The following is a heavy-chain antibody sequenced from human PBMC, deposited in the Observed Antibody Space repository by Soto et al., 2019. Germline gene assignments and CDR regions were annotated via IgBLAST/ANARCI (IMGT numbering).Heavy chain of an antibody. CDR1: GFTFSSYG. J-gene: IGHJ4*02. D-gene: IGHD3-22*01. Sequence: QVQLVESGGGVVQPGRSLRLSCAASGFTFSSYGMHWVRQAPGKGLEWVAVISYDGSNKDYADSVKGRFTISRDNSKNTLYLQMNSLRAEDTAVYYCAKARPVVYDSRGLLDYWGQGTLVTVSS. CDR2: ISYDGSNK. CDR3: AKARPVVYDSRGLLDY. V-gene: IGHV3-30*18.